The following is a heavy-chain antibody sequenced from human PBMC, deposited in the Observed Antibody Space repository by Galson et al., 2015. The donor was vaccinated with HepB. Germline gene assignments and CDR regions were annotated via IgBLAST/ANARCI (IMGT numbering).Heavy chain of an antibody. J-gene: IGHJ4*02. V-gene: IGHV4-39*01. CDR1: GGSITNKAYY. CDR3: ARHLLVGDYFDH. CDR2: IYYNGDT. Sequence: ETLSLTCSVSGGSITNKAYYWGWFRQSPGKGLEWIASIYYNGDTYYNPSLKSRVSMYIDTSKNQFSMNLRSVTATDATVYYCARHLLVGDYFDHWGQGTLITVSS. D-gene: IGHD2-8*02.